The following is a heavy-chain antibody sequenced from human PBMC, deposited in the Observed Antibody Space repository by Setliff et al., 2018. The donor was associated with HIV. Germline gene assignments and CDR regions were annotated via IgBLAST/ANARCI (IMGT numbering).Heavy chain of an antibody. V-gene: IGHV4-4*07. D-gene: IGHD2-21*01. CDR2: IYTSGSI. CDR1: GGSMSSYY. Sequence: KPSETLSLTCSVSGGSMSSYYWSWIRQTASKGLEWIGRIYTSGSIIYNPSLRSRVTMSVDTSKNQFSLKLSSVTAADTAVYYCARVLPPTRGAPFGIPPGAFDIWGQGTMVTVSS. CDR3: ARVLPPTRGAPFGIPPGAFDI. J-gene: IGHJ3*02.